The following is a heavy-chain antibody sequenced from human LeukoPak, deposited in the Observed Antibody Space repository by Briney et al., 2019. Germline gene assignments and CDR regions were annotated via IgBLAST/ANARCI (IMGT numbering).Heavy chain of an antibody. Sequence: GGSLRLSCAASGFTFSSYGMHWVREAPGKGLEWVAFMRDDGSNNYYADSAKRRFTISRDNSKNTLYLQLNSLRAEDPAVYYCVKVGATTLDYWGQGTLVTVSS. CDR1: GFTFSSYG. CDR3: VKVGATTLDY. J-gene: IGHJ4*02. D-gene: IGHD1-26*01. CDR2: MRDDGSNN. V-gene: IGHV3-30*02.